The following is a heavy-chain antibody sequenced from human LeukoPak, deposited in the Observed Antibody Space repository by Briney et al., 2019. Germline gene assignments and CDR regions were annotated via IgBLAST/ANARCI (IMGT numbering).Heavy chain of an antibody. CDR3: ATRAAAGYYYGMDV. D-gene: IGHD6-13*01. CDR2: IYSGGNT. J-gene: IGHJ6*02. Sequence: GGSLRLSCAASGFTFSSNAMNWVRQAPGEGLEWVSIIYSGGNTYYVDSVKGRFTISRDNSKNTLYLQMNSLRAEDTAVYYCATRAAAGYYYGMDVWGQGTTVTVSS. V-gene: IGHV3-53*01. CDR1: GFTFSSNA.